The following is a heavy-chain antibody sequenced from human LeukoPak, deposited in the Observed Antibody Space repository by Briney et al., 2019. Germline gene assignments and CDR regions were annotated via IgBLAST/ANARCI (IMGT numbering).Heavy chain of an antibody. CDR2: IKQDGSEK. Sequence: KAGGSLRLSCAASGFTFSSYRMSWVRQAPGKGLEWVANIKQDGSEKYYVDSVKGRFTISRDNAKNSLYLQMNSLRAEDTAVYYCARTPRSKDYDFWSGYFPTHPDCWGQGTLVTVSS. D-gene: IGHD3-3*01. CDR3: ARTPRSKDYDFWSGYFPTHPDC. V-gene: IGHV3-7*01. CDR1: GFTFSSYR. J-gene: IGHJ4*02.